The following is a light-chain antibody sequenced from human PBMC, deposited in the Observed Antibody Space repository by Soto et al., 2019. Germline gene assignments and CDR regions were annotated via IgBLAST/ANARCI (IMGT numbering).Light chain of an antibody. Sequence: EIVLTQSPATLSLSPGERATLSCRASQSVSSYLAWYQQKPGQAPRLLIYDASSRATGIPARFSGSGSGTGLTPTTEGLEPENFAVIFLKQRRNGGGGEYTFGQGTKLEIK. J-gene: IGKJ2*01. CDR2: DAS. CDR3: KQRRNGGGGEYT. V-gene: IGKV3-11*01. CDR1: QSVSSY.